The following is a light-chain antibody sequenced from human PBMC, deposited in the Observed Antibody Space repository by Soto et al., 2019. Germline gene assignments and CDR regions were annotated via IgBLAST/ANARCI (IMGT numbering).Light chain of an antibody. CDR3: QQRATWPPGFT. CDR1: QSVSRY. V-gene: IGKV3-11*01. J-gene: IGKJ3*01. CDR2: DAS. Sequence: EIVLTQSPATLSLSPGESATLSCRASQSVSRYLAWYQQKPGQAPMLLIHDASNRATDIPARFSGSGSGTDFTLTISSLEPDDFDVYFCQQRATWPPGFTFGPGTKVDFK.